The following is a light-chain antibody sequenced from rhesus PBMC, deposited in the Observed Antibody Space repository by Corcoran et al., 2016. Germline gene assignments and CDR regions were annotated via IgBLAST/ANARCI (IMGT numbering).Light chain of an antibody. CDR2: DAS. CDR3: LQHNSYPLT. J-gene: IGKJ4*01. Sequence: DIQMTQSPSSLSASVGDTVTITCRASEGISSYLNWFQQKPGKAPKLLIYDASSLESGVPSRFSGSGSGTGFTLTIISLQPEDFAAYYCLQHNSYPLTFGGGTKVEIK. V-gene: IGKV1-28*03. CDR1: EGISSY.